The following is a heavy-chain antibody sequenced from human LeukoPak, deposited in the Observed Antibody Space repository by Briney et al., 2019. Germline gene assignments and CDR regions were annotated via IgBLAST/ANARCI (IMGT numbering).Heavy chain of an antibody. D-gene: IGHD6-19*01. CDR3: ARERSSGWYGYYFDY. CDR1: GGSISSYY. CDR2: IYTSGST. V-gene: IGHV4-4*07. Sequence: PSETLSLTCTVSGGSISSYYWSWIRQPAGKGLEWIGRIYTSGSTNYNPSLKSRVTMSVDTSKNQFSLKLGSVTAADTAVYYCARERSSGWYGYYFDYWGQGTLVTVSS. J-gene: IGHJ4*02.